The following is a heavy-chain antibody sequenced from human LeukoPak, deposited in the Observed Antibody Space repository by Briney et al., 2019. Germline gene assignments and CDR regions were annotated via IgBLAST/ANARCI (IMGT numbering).Heavy chain of an antibody. CDR3: ARGLPNYYGMDV. CDR1: GFTFSSYW. Sequence: TGGSLRLSCAASGFTFSSYWMHWVRQAPGKGPVWVSRINNDGSGTTYADSVKGRFTISRDNAKNTVYLQMNSLRTEDTAVYYCARGLPNYYGMDVWGQGTTVTVSS. CDR2: INNDGSGT. J-gene: IGHJ6*02. V-gene: IGHV3-74*01.